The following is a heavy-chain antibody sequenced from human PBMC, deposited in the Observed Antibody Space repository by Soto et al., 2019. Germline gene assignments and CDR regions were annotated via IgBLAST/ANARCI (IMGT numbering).Heavy chain of an antibody. J-gene: IGHJ4*02. V-gene: IGHV1-69*13. CDR2: IIPIFGTA. D-gene: IGHD5-18*01. CDR3: AADTDTAMVTDY. Sequence: SVKVSCKASGGTFSSYAISWVRQAPGQGLEWMGGIIPIFGTANYAQKFQGRVTITADESTSTAYMELSSLRSEDTAVYYCAADTDTAMVTDYWGQGTLVTVSS. CDR1: GGTFSSYA.